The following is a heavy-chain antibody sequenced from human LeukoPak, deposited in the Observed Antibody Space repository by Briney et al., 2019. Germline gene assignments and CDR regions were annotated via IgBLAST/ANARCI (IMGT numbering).Heavy chain of an antibody. CDR2: ISHSGST. Sequence: SETLSLTCTVSGYSISSYYYWGWIRQPPGKGLEWIGTISHSGSTYYNPSLKSRVTISVDTSKNQFSLKLTSVTAADTAVYYCARSDSGSYLYYFDYWGQGTLVTVSS. J-gene: IGHJ4*02. V-gene: IGHV4-38-2*02. CDR3: ARSDSGSYLYYFDY. CDR1: GYSISSYYY. D-gene: IGHD1-26*01.